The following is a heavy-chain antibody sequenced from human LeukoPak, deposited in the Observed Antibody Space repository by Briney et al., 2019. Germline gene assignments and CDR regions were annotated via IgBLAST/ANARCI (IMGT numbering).Heavy chain of an antibody. Sequence: GGSLRLSCAASGFTFSSYAMHWVRQAPGKGLEWVAVISYDGSNKYYADSVKGRFTISRDNSKNTLYLQMNSLRAEDTAVYYCSPGRDGDYWGQGTLVTVSS. CDR3: SPGRDGDY. CDR2: ISYDGSNK. J-gene: IGHJ4*02. CDR1: GFTFSSYA. V-gene: IGHV3-30-3*01.